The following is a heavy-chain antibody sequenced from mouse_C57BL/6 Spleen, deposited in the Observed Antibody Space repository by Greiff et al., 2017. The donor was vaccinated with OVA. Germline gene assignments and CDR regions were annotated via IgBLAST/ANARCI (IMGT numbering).Heavy chain of an antibody. CDR1: GFTFSSYA. J-gene: IGHJ4*01. CDR3: ARMRVYDGYSVYAMDY. Sequence: EVQLVESGGGLVKPGGSLKLSCAASGFTFSSYATSWVRQTPEKRLEWVATISDGGSYTYYPDNVKGRFTISRDNAKNNLYLQMSHLKSEDTAMYYCARMRVYDGYSVYAMDYWGQGTSVTVSS. D-gene: IGHD2-3*01. V-gene: IGHV5-4*01. CDR2: ISDGGSYT.